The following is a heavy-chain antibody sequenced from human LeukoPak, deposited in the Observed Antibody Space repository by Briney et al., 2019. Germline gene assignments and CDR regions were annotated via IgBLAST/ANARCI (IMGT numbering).Heavy chain of an antibody. D-gene: IGHD2-2*01. CDR2: IIPIFGTA. V-gene: IGHV1-69*05. J-gene: IGHJ3*02. Sequence: GASVKVSCKASGGTFSSYAISWVRQAPGQGLEWIGGIIPIFGTANYAQKFQGRVTITTDESTSTAYMEVSSLRSEDTAVYYCAWGGTSLAFDIWGQGTMVTVSS. CDR1: GGTFSSYA. CDR3: AWGGTSLAFDI.